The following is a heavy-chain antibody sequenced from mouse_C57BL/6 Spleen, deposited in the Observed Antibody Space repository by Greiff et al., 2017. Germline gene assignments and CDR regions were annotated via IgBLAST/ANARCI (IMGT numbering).Heavy chain of an antibody. V-gene: IGHV1-80*01. J-gene: IGHJ1*03. Sequence: VQLQQSGAELVKPGASVKISCKASGYAFSSYWMNWVKQRPGKGLEWIGQIYPGDGDTNYNGKFKGKATLTADKSSSTAYMQLSSLTSEDSSVYFCARCVLPHWYFDGWGTGTTVTASS. CDR1: GYAFSSYW. CDR3: ARCVLPHWYFDG. D-gene: IGHD5-5*01. CDR2: IYPGDGDT.